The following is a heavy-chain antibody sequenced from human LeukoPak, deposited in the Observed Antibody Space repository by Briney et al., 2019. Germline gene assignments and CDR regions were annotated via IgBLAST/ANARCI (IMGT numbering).Heavy chain of an antibody. CDR1: GDSISSSY. J-gene: IGHJ4*02. Sequence: SETLSLTCTVSGDSISSSYWGWIRQPAGKGLEWIGRIHTSGSTYYSPSLKSRVTMSVDTSTNQFSLKLSSVTAAYTAMYYCARVRLGRGLDYWGQGTLVTVSS. D-gene: IGHD6-19*01. CDR2: IHTSGST. V-gene: IGHV4-4*07. CDR3: ARVRLGRGLDY.